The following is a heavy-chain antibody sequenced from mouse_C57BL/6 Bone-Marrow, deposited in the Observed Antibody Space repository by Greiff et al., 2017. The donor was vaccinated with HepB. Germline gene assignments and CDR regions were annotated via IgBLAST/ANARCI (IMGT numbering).Heavy chain of an antibody. Sequence: QVQLQQPGAELVKPGASVKLSCKASGYTFTSYWMHWVKQRPGRGLEWIGRIDPNSGGTKYNEKFKSKATLTVDKPSSTAYMQLSSLTSEDSAVYYCARTLTTVVEDRYFDVWGTGTTVTVSS. CDR2: IDPNSGGT. CDR3: ARTLTTVVEDRYFDV. J-gene: IGHJ1*03. D-gene: IGHD1-1*01. CDR1: GYTFTSYW. V-gene: IGHV1-72*01.